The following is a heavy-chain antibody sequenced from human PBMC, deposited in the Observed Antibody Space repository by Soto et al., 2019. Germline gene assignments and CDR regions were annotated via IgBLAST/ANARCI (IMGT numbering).Heavy chain of an antibody. CDR2: IYHSGST. J-gene: IGHJ4*02. V-gene: IGHV4-4*02. D-gene: IGHD3-9*01. CDR3: ARVPGGYDILTGYYNPGYFDY. CDR1: SFSISSSNW. Sequence: PSETLSLTCAVSSFSISSSNWWSWVRQPPGKGLEWIGEIYHSGSTNYNPSLKSRVTISVDKSKNQFSLKLSSVTAADTAVYYCARVPGGYDILTGYYNPGYFDYWGQGTLVTVSS.